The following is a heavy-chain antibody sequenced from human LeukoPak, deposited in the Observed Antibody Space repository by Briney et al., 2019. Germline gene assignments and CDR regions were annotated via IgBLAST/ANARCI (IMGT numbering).Heavy chain of an antibody. D-gene: IGHD2-15*01. Sequence: GGSLRLSCAASGFTFDNYGTHWVHQAPGKGLEWVADISSDGATQYYADSVKGRFTISRDNSKNTLNLQMNSLRPGDTAVYYCAKGCLGGGNCFFFQYWGQGTLVTVSS. CDR1: GFTFDNYG. J-gene: IGHJ1*01. V-gene: IGHV3-30*18. CDR2: ISSDGATQ. CDR3: AKGCLGGGNCFFFQY.